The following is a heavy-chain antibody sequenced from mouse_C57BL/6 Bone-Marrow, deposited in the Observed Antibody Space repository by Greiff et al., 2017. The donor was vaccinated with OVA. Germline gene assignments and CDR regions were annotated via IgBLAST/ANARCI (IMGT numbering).Heavy chain of an antibody. V-gene: IGHV1-63*01. CDR2: IYPGGGYT. Sequence: QVQLQQSGAELVRPGPSVKMSCKASGYTFTNYWIGWAKQRPGHGLEWIGDIYPGGGYTNYNEKFKGKATLTADKSSSTAYMQFSSLTSEDSAIYYGAREGVYYGSSPCWYFDVWGTGTTVTVSS. D-gene: IGHD1-1*01. CDR1: GYTFTNYW. CDR3: AREGVYYGSSPCWYFDV. J-gene: IGHJ1*03.